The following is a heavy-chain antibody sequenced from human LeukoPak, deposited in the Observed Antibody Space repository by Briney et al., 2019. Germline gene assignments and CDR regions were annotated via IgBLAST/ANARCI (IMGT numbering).Heavy chain of an antibody. J-gene: IGHJ3*02. CDR2: ISSSSSTI. CDR3: ARIPLDYYDSSGYYHEAFDI. V-gene: IGHV3-48*02. Sequence: GGSLRHSCAASGFSFSSFWMSWVRQAPGKGLEWVSYISSSSSTIYYADSVKGRFTISRDNAKNALYLQVNSLRDEDTAVYYCARIPLDYYDSSGYYHEAFDIWGQGTMVTVSS. D-gene: IGHD3-22*01. CDR1: GFSFSSFW.